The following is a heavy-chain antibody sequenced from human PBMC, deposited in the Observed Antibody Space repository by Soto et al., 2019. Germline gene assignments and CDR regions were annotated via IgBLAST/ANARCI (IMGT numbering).Heavy chain of an antibody. Sequence: SETLSRTCTVSWGSISSYYWSWIRQPPGKGLEWVGYIYYSGSTNYNPSLKSRVTISVDTSQNQFSLKLGSVTAADTAVYYCERETRGQLIFDYWGEGTLVTVSS. CDR2: IYYSGST. D-gene: IGHD3-16*01. CDR1: WGSISSYY. CDR3: ERETRGQLIFDY. V-gene: IGHV4-59*01. J-gene: IGHJ4*02.